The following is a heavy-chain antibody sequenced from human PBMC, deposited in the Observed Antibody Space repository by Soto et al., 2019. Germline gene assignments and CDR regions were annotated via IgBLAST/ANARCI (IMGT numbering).Heavy chain of an antibody. Sequence: VQLVESGGGVVQPGRSLRLSCAASGFAFSTYGIHWVRQAPGKGLEWVAVIWYDGSNKYYAASVKGRFTISRDNTKNTLYLQTNSLRADDTAVYYCARASGPFDYWGQGTQVTVSS. D-gene: IGHD5-12*01. J-gene: IGHJ4*02. V-gene: IGHV3-33*01. CDR3: ARASGPFDY. CDR1: GFAFSTYG. CDR2: IWYDGSNK.